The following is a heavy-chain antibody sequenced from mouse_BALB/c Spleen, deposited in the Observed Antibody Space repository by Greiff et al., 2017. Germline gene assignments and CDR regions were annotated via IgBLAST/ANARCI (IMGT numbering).Heavy chain of an antibody. V-gene: IGHV1-87*01. CDR2: IYPGDGDT. J-gene: IGHJ4*01. Sequence: QVQLKQSGAELARPGASVKLSCKASGYTFTSYWMQWVKQRPGQGLEWIGAIYPGDGDTRYTQKFKGKATLTADKSSSTAYMQLSSLASEDSAVYYCARGGYDGYYFFYAMDYWGQGTSVTVSS. D-gene: IGHD2-3*01. CDR1: GYTFTSYW. CDR3: ARGGYDGYYFFYAMDY.